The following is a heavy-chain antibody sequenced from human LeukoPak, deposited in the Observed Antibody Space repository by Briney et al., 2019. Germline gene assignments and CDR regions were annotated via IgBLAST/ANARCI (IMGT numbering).Heavy chain of an antibody. V-gene: IGHV4-4*09. CDR2: IYTSGGT. CDR3: ARLTRLSTSPDRYYLDY. Sequence: KPSQSLSLTCTFSGDSISICYWSEIREPPGKGLECSVYIYTSGGTNYIPSLKARVTISIDTSKNQFSMKLSSVTAADSAVYYCARLTRLSTSPDRYYLDYWGQGTLVTVSS. J-gene: IGHJ4*02. D-gene: IGHD6-6*01. CDR1: GDSISICY.